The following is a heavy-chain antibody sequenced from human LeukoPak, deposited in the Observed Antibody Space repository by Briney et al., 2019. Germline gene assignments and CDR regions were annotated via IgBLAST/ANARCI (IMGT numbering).Heavy chain of an antibody. CDR3: ARGGKKAMSRRTYYVDY. V-gene: IGHV4-30-2*01. J-gene: IGHJ4*02. D-gene: IGHD3-16*01. CDR2: INNSGST. Sequence: SQTLSLSCAASGGSISSGGYSWGWLRQPPGQGLVWIVYINNSGSTYYNSSIKRRATSTVDRSKNQFSLMMSPMTAADTAVYYCARGGKKAMSRRTYYVDYWGQGTLVTVSS. CDR1: GGSISSGGYS.